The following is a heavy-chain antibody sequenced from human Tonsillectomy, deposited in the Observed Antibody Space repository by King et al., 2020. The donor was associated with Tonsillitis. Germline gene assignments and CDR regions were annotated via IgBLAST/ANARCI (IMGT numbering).Heavy chain of an antibody. Sequence: VQLVESGGGLVQPGGSLRLSCAASGFTFSSYWMSWVRQAPGKGLEWVANIKQDGSEKYYVDSVKGRFTISRDNAKNSLYLQMNSLRAEDTAVYYCARDPRRGSSRYSGWFDPWGQGTLVTVSS. J-gene: IGHJ5*02. CDR2: IKQDGSEK. D-gene: IGHD6-13*01. CDR3: ARDPRRGSSRYSGWFDP. CDR1: GFTFSSYW. V-gene: IGHV3-7*01.